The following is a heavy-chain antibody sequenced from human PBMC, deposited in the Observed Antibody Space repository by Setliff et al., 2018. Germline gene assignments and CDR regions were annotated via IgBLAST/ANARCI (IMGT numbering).Heavy chain of an antibody. Sequence: PSETLSLTCTVSGSSFSSYSWSWIRQPPGKGLEWIGYMYTSGTTEYNPSLNSRVTMSLDTSKNQFSLNLSSVTAADTAVYYCARGGGVAAAAWFDPWGQGTLVTVSS. CDR3: ARGGGVAAAAWFDP. V-gene: IGHV4-4*08. D-gene: IGHD6-13*01. CDR2: MYTSGTT. CDR1: GSSFSSYS. J-gene: IGHJ5*02.